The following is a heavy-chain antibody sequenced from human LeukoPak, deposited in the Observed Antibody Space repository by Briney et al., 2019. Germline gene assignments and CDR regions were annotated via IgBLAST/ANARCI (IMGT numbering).Heavy chain of an antibody. CDR3: ARYSGYDDAFDI. Sequence: GGSLRLSCAASGFTFSRYGMHWVRQAPGKGLEWVSVIYSGGSTYYADSVKGRFTISRDNSKNTLYLQMNSLRAEDTAVYYCARYSGYDDAFDIWGQGTMVTVSS. D-gene: IGHD5-12*01. J-gene: IGHJ3*02. CDR1: GFTFSRYG. V-gene: IGHV3-NL1*01. CDR2: IYSGGST.